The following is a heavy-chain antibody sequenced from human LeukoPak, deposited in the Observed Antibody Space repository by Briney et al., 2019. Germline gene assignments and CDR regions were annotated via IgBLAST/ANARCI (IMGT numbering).Heavy chain of an antibody. CDR1: GGSISSYY. J-gene: IGHJ4*02. CDR3: ARDSTAVAGTGSEY. D-gene: IGHD6-19*01. Sequence: SETLSLTCTVSGGSISSYYWSWIRQPPGKGLEWIGSIYHSGTTYYNPSLKRRVTISVDTSKNQFYLKLSSVTAADTAVYYCARDSTAVAGTGSEYWGQGALVTVSS. V-gene: IGHV4-38-2*02. CDR2: IYHSGTT.